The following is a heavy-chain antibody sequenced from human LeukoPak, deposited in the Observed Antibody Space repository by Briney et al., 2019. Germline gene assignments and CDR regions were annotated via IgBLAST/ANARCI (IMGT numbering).Heavy chain of an antibody. CDR3: ARVPGSRPFRWLDP. D-gene: IGHD3-10*01. CDR2: MYFSGIT. CDR1: GYSMDNFH. Sequence: SETLSLTCTGSGYSMDNFHWIWIRQRPGKGLEGIGHMYFSGITILSPSLKSRASMSLDTSRNQFSLNLTSVTAADTAVYYCARVPGSRPFRWLDPWGHGTLVTVSS. J-gene: IGHJ5*02. V-gene: IGHV4-59*01.